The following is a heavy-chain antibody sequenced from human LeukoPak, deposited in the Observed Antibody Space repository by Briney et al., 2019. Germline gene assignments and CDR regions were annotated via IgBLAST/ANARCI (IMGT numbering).Heavy chain of an antibody. CDR2: INSDGSST. D-gene: IGHD7-27*01. V-gene: IGHV3-74*01. J-gene: IGHJ4*02. CDR1: GFTFSSYW. Sequence: GGSLRLSCAASGFTFSSYWMHWVRQAPGKGLVWVSRINSDGSSTSFADSVKGRFTISRDNTKNTLYLQMNSLRAEDTAVYFCARRSQLGGFFDNWGQGTLVTVSS. CDR3: ARRSQLGGFFDN.